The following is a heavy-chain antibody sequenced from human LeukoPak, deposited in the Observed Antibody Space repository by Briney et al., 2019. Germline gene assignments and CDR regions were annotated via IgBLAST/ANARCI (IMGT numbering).Heavy chain of an antibody. J-gene: IGHJ4*02. D-gene: IGHD7-27*01. CDR3: ASGLGMSRRWDY. CDR2: IYDSGTT. CDR1: GDSVTSGTYY. V-gene: IGHV4-31*03. Sequence: SETLSLTCSVSGDSVTSGTYYWTWIRQHPGKGLEWVGCIYDSGTTYYNPSLKSRVAISVDSSKNRFSLKLNSVTAADTAVYYCASGLGMSRRWDYWGQGTRVTVPP.